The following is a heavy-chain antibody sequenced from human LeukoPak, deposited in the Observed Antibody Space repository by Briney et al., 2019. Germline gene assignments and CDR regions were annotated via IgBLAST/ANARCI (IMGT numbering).Heavy chain of an antibody. V-gene: IGHV4-59*01. CDR2: IYYSGST. J-gene: IGHJ5*02. D-gene: IGHD6-13*01. Sequence: KPSETLSLTCTVSGGSISSYYWSWIRQPPGKGLEWIGYIYYSGSTNYNPSLKSRVTISVDTSKNQFSLKLSSVTAADTAVYYCARDRRAPTDIAVAGTEFDPWGQGTLVTVSS. CDR1: GGSISSYY. CDR3: ARDRRAPTDIAVAGTEFDP.